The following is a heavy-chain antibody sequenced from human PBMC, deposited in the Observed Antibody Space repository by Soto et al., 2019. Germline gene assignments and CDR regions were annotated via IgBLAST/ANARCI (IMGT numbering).Heavy chain of an antibody. J-gene: IGHJ6*02. CDR2: IYYSGST. CDR1: GGSISSYY. D-gene: IGHD3-10*01. Sequence: SETLSLTCTVSGGSISSYYWSWIRQPPGKGLEWIGYIYYSGSTNYNPSLKSRVTISVDTSKNQFSLKLSSVTAADTAVYYCAGSVTMVRGDYYYGMDVWGQGTTVTVSS. V-gene: IGHV4-59*01. CDR3: AGSVTMVRGDYYYGMDV.